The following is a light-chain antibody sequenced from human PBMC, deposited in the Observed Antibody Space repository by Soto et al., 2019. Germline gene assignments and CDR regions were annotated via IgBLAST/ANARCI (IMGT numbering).Light chain of an antibody. Sequence: QSALTQPPSASGSPGQSVTISCTGTSSDVGGYNYVSWYQQHPGKAPKLMIYEVSKRPSGVPDRFSGSKSGNTASLTVSGLQDADEADYYCSSYGGSNNLIFGGGTKLTVL. CDR3: SSYGGSNNLI. CDR2: EVS. V-gene: IGLV2-8*01. J-gene: IGLJ2*01. CDR1: SSDVGGYNY.